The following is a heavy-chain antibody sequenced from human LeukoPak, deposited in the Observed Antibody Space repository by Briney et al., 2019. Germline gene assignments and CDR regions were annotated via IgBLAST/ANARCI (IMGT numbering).Heavy chain of an antibody. CDR3: AREYSSSWYPFDY. CDR2: INWNGGST. Sequence: PGGSLRLSCAASGFTFSSYAMSWVRQAPGKGLEWVSGINWNGGSTGYADSVKGRFTISRDNSKNTLYLQMNSLRAEDTAVYYCAREYSSSWYPFDYWGQGTLVTVSS. D-gene: IGHD6-13*01. J-gene: IGHJ4*02. CDR1: GFTFSSYA. V-gene: IGHV3-20*04.